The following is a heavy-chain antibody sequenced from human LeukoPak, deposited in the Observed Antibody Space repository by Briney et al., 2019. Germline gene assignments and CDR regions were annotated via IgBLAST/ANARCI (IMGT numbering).Heavy chain of an antibody. CDR3: ARTPGHSSGWYYYYYGMDV. CDR1: GGSISSYY. CDR2: IYYSGST. Sequence: PSETLSLTCTVSGGSISSYYWSWIRQPPGKGLEWIGYIYYSGSTNYNPSLKSRVTISVDTSKNQFSLKLSSVTAADTAVYYCARTPGHSSGWYYYYYGMDVWGQGTTVTVSS. V-gene: IGHV4-59*01. D-gene: IGHD6-19*01. J-gene: IGHJ6*02.